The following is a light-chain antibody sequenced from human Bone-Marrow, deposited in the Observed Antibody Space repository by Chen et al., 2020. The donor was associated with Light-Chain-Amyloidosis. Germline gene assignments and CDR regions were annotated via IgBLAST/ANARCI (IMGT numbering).Light chain of an antibody. CDR3: QVLARSSARPV. CDR1: NIGSTS. J-gene: IGLJ3*02. Sequence: SYVLTQPSSVSVAPGQTATIACGGNNIGSTSVHWYQQTPGQAPLLVVYDDSDRPSGIPERLSGSNSGNTATLTISRVEAGDEADYYCQVLARSSARPVFGGGTKLTVL. V-gene: IGLV3-21*02. CDR2: DDS.